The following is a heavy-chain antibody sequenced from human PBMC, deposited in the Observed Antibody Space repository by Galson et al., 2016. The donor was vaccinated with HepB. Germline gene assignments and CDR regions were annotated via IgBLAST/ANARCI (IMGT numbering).Heavy chain of an antibody. J-gene: IGHJ4*02. CDR1: GYTFTGYF. CDR3: ARVPVGGYDPVCDY. D-gene: IGHD5-12*01. Sequence: SVKVSCKASGYTFTGYFIHWVRQAPGQGLEWMGWIHPHSGGTSYAPRFQGRVTMTRDTSISTAYMDLSRLRSDDTAVYYCARVPVGGYDPVCDYWGQGTLVTVSS. V-gene: IGHV1-2*02. CDR2: IHPHSGGT.